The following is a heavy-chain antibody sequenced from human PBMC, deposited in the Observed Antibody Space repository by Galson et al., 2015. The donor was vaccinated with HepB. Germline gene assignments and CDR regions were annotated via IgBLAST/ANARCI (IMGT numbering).Heavy chain of an antibody. CDR2: ISGSGGST. Sequence: SLRLSCAASGFTFSSYAMSWVRQAPGKGLEWVSAISGSGGSTYYADSVKGRFTISRDNSKNTLYLQMNSLRAEDTAVYYCAKSEPITMVRGRRGYFDYWGRGTLVTVSS. J-gene: IGHJ4*02. CDR3: AKSEPITMVRGRRGYFDY. CDR1: GFTFSSYA. V-gene: IGHV3-23*01. D-gene: IGHD3-10*01.